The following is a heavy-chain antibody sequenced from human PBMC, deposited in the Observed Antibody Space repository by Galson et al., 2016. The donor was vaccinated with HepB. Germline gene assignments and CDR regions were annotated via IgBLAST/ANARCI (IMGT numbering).Heavy chain of an antibody. Sequence: SETLSLTCAVSGDSVSSTYWWTWVRQTPGKGLDWIGEIYHSGITNYNPSLASRVTMSIDKSRNLFSLHLESVTAADTAIYYCTGAETGYSSIWFAFWGQRTLITVSS. V-gene: IGHV4-4*02. J-gene: IGHJ4*02. CDR3: TGAETGYSSIWFAF. CDR2: IYHSGIT. D-gene: IGHD6-13*01. CDR1: GDSVSSTYW.